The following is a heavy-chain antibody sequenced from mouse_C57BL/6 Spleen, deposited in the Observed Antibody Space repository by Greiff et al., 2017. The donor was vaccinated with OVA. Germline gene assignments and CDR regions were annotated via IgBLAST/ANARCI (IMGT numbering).Heavy chain of an antibody. CDR1: GYTFTSYW. D-gene: IGHD2-2*01. Sequence: QVQLQQPGAELVMPGASVKLSCKASGYTFTSYWMHWVKQRPGQGLEWIGEIDPSDSYTNYNQKLKGKSTLTVDKSSSTAYMQLSSLTSEDSAVYYCSWGYDEFAYWGQGTLVTVSA. J-gene: IGHJ3*01. CDR2: IDPSDSYT. CDR3: SWGYDEFAY. V-gene: IGHV1-69*01.